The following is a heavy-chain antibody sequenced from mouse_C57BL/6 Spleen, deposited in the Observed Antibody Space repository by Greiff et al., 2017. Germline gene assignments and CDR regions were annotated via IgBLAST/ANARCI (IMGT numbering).Heavy chain of an antibody. CDR3: ASGGSSYKGYFDD. V-gene: IGHV1-82*01. D-gene: IGHD1-1*01. CDR1: GYAFSSSW. J-gene: IGHJ2*01. CDR2: IYPGDGDT. Sequence: VQLQQSGPELVKPGASVKISCKASGYAFSSSWMNWVKQRPGKGLEWIGRIYPGDGDTNYNGKFKGKATLTADKSSSTAYMQLSSLTSEDSAVYFCASGGSSYKGYFDDWGQGATLTVSS.